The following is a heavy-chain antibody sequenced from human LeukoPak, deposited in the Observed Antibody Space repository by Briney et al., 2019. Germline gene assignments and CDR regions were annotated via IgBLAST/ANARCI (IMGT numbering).Heavy chain of an antibody. D-gene: IGHD5-12*01. J-gene: IGHJ4*02. CDR3: ARVWSDGYNSPFDY. CDR2: ISYDGSNK. CDR1: GFTFSSYA. Sequence: GRSLRLSCAASGFTFSSYAMHWVRQAPGKGLEWVAVISYDGSNKYYADSVKGRFTISRDNSKNTLYLQTNSLRAEDTAVYYCARVWSDGYNSPFDYWGQGTLVTVSS. V-gene: IGHV3-30-3*01.